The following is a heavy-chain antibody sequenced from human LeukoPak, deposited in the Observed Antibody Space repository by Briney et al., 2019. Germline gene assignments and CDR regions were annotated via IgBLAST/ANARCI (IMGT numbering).Heavy chain of an antibody. CDR2: MNNDGSST. Sequence: GGSLRLSCAASGFTFSSYWMHWVRQAPGKGLVWVSRMNNDGSSTICADSVKGRFTISRDNAKNTLYLQMNSLRAEDTAVYYCARADGSGWLTYWGQGTLVTVSS. CDR3: ARADGSGWLTY. V-gene: IGHV3-74*01. CDR1: GFTFSSYW. J-gene: IGHJ4*02. D-gene: IGHD6-19*01.